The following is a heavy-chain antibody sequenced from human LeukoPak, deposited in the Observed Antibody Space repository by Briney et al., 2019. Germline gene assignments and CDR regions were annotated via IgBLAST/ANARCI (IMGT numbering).Heavy chain of an antibody. V-gene: IGHV1-8*03. Sequence: ASVKVSCKASGYTFTTYDIYWVRQATGQGLEWMGWMNPNSGNTGYAQKFQGRLTISRNTSITTAYMDLSSLRSEDTAMYYCARESPGIAAAGYQWRYDYWGQGTLVTVSS. CDR1: GYTFTTYD. D-gene: IGHD6-13*01. CDR3: ARESPGIAAAGYQWRYDY. CDR2: MNPNSGNT. J-gene: IGHJ4*02.